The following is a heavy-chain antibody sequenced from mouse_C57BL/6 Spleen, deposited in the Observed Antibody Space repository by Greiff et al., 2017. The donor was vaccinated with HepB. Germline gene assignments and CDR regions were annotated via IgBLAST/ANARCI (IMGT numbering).Heavy chain of an antibody. CDR3: ARERGLRRGAMDY. Sequence: EVQLQQSGPVLVKPGASVKMSCKASGYTFTDYYMNWVKQSHGKSLEWIGVINPYNGGTSYNQKFKGKATLTVDKSSSTAYMELNSLTSEDSAVYYCARERGLRRGAMDYWGQGTSVTVSS. CDR2: INPYNGGT. CDR1: GYTFTDYY. J-gene: IGHJ4*01. D-gene: IGHD2-2*01. V-gene: IGHV1-19*01.